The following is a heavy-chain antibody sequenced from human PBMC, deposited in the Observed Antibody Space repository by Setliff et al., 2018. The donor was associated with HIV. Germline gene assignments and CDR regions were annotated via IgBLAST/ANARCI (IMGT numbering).Heavy chain of an antibody. Sequence: SETLSLTCAVSGDSMSSGDYSWNWIRQSPGKGLEWIGYIYPSGRTYYNPSLKNRVTMSIDRSKKQFSLNLSSVTAADTALYFCVRGGAGSGSYYLDFWGQGILVTVSS. CDR2: IYPSGRT. CDR3: VRGGAGSGSYYLDF. CDR1: GDSMSSGDYS. J-gene: IGHJ4*02. D-gene: IGHD3-10*01. V-gene: IGHV4-30-2*06.